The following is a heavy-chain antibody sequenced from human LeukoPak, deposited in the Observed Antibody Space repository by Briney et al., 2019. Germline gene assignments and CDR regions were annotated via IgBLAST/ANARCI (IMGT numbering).Heavy chain of an antibody. CDR2: IRYDGSNK. CDR1: GFTFSSYG. D-gene: IGHD7-27*01. Sequence: GGSLRLSXAASGFTFSSYGMHWVRQAPGKGLEWVAFIRYDGSNKYYADSVKGRFTISRDNSKNTLYLQMNSLRAEDTAVYYCAKDRGLTGDLRGFDYWGQGTLVTVSS. V-gene: IGHV3-30*02. CDR3: AKDRGLTGDLRGFDY. J-gene: IGHJ4*02.